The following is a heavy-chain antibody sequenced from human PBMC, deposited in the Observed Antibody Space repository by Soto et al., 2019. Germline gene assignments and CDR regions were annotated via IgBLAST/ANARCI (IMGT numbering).Heavy chain of an antibody. V-gene: IGHV4-59*01. Sequence: SETLSLTCTVSGGSISSYYWSWIRQPPGKGLEWIGYIYYSGSTNYNPSLKSRVTISGDTSKNQFSLKLSSVTAADTAAYDCARVYGYYFAYWGQGTLVTVSS. CDR1: GGSISSYY. D-gene: IGHD2-15*01. CDR2: IYYSGST. J-gene: IGHJ4*02. CDR3: ARVYGYYFAY.